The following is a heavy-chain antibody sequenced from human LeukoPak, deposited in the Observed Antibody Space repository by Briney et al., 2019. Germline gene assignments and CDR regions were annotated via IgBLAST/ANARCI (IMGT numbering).Heavy chain of an antibody. CDR1: GGSISSYY. J-gene: IGHJ4*02. Sequence: SETLSLTCTVSGGSISSYYWSWIRQPPGKGLEWIGYIYTSGSTNYNPSLKSRVTISVDTSKNQFTLKLSSVTAADTAVYYCASLRSSGWYGILDYWGQGTLVTVSS. CDR3: ASLRSSGWYGILDY. V-gene: IGHV4-4*09. CDR2: IYTSGST. D-gene: IGHD6-19*01.